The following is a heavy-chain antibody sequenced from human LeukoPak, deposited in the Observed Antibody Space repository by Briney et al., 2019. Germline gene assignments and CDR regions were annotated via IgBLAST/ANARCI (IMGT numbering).Heavy chain of an antibody. CDR1: GYTFTTYG. V-gene: IGHV1-18*01. CDR2: ISAYNGKA. Sequence: ASVKVSCKASGYTFTTYGISWVRQAPGQGLEWMGWISAYNGKANYAQKFQGRVTITADESTSTAYMELSSLRSEDTAVYYCARVGRRYCSSTSCERNYFDYWGQGTLVTVSS. J-gene: IGHJ4*02. CDR3: ARVGRRYCSSTSCERNYFDY. D-gene: IGHD2-2*01.